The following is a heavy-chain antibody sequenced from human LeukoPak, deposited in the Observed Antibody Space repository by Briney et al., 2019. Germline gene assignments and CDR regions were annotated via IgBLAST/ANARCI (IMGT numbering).Heavy chain of an antibody. CDR1: GFTFSHAW. Sequence: GGSLRLSCEASGFTFSHAWMSWVRQAPGKGLEWVGRIKSEIDGKTTNYSAPVKDRFFISRDDSTDTLYLQMNSLKTDDTGVCYCVTDGTHREGSKLGWGQGSLVIVS. CDR3: VTDGTHREGSKLG. CDR2: IKSEIDGKTT. V-gene: IGHV3-15*01. D-gene: IGHD5-24*01. J-gene: IGHJ1*01.